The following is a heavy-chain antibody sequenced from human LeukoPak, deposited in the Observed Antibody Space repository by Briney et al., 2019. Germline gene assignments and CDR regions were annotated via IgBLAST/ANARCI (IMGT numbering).Heavy chain of an antibody. Sequence: ASVKVSCKASGYTFTDYYMHWVQQAPGKGLEWMGRVDPEDGETIYAEKFQGRVTITADTSTDTAYMELSSLRSEDTAVYYCATGDTIFYADYWGQGTLVSVSS. D-gene: IGHD2/OR15-2a*01. CDR1: GYTFTDYY. J-gene: IGHJ4*02. V-gene: IGHV1-69-2*01. CDR2: VDPEDGET. CDR3: ATGDTIFYADY.